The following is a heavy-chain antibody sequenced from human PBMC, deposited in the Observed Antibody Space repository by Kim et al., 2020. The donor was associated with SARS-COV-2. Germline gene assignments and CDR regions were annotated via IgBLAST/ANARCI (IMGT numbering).Heavy chain of an antibody. CDR3: ARDRCLPGATCHYYYGVDV. CDR1: GFTFSSHP. J-gene: IGHJ6*02. V-gene: IGHV3-30-3*01. Sequence: GGSLRLSCAASGFTFSSHPMHWVRQAPGKGLEWVAAVAYDGTNKYYADFVEGRLTISRDNSRNTLYLQMHSLRIEDTAMYYCARDRCLPGATCHYYYGVDVWGQGTTVTVSS. CDR2: VAYDGTNK. D-gene: IGHD2-2*01.